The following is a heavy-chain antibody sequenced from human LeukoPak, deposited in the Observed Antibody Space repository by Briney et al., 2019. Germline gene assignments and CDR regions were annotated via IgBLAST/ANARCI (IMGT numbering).Heavy chain of an antibody. CDR3: ARHGPSYYFDY. CDR2: IKPDGSQQ. CDR1: GFSFSNHW. V-gene: IGHV3-7*03. J-gene: IGHJ4*02. Sequence: PGGSLRLSCAASGFSFSNHWMTWVRQAPGKGLEWVANIKPDGSQQYYVDSMKGRSTISRDNAKNSLYLQMNSLRTEDTAAYYCARHGPSYYFDYWGQGTLVTVSS. D-gene: IGHD3-16*01.